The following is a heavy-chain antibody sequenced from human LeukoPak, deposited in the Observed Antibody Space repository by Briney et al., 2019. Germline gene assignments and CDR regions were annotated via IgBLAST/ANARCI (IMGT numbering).Heavy chain of an antibody. CDR3: AKLGYCSSTSCYSGPGGPSPNWFDP. CDR1: GFTFSSYA. J-gene: IGHJ5*02. Sequence: PGGSLRLSCAASGFTFSSYAMSWVRQAPGKGLEWVSAISGSGGSTYYADSVKGRFTISRDNSKNTLYLQMNSPRAEDTAVYYCAKLGYCSSTSCYSGPGGPSPNWFDPWGQGTLVTVSS. V-gene: IGHV3-23*01. CDR2: ISGSGGST. D-gene: IGHD2-2*02.